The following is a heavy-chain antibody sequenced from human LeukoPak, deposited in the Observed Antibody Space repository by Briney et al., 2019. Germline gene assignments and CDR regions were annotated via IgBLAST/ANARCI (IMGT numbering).Heavy chain of an antibody. J-gene: IGHJ4*02. V-gene: IGHV3-23*01. CDR3: AKVDYYDSEGY. Sequence: GGSLRLSCVASGFNFNKYAMTWVRQAPGKGLDWVSVASGSGDSTYYADSVKGRFTISRDNSKNTLYLQMDSLRAEDTAVYYCAKVDYYDSEGYWGQGTLVTVSS. CDR2: ASGSGDST. CDR1: GFNFNKYA. D-gene: IGHD3-10*01.